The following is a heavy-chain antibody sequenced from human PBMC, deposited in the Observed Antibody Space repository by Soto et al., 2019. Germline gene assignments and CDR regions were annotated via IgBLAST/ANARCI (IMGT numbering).Heavy chain of an antibody. CDR2: ISAYNGNT. J-gene: IGHJ4*02. V-gene: IGHV1-18*01. Sequence: QVPLVQSGAEVKKTGASAKVSCKASGYTFTSYGISWVRQAPGQGLEWMGWISAYNGNTNYAQKLQGRVTMTTDTSTSTAYMELRSLRSDDTAVYYCARSRRYFDWLLWDYWRQGTLVTVSS. CDR1: GYTFTSYG. CDR3: ARSRRYFDWLLWDY. D-gene: IGHD3-9*01.